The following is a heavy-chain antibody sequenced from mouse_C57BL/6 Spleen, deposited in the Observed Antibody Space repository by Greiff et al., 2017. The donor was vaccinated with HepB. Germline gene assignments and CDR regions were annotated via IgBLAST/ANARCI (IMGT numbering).Heavy chain of an antibody. Sequence: QVQLQQSGTQLVKPGASVKLSCKASGYTFTSYWMHWVKQRPGQGLEWIGNINPSNGGTNYNEKFKSKATLTVDKSSSTAYMQLSSLTSEDSAVYDCARLYYYGSSPFAYWGQGTLVTVSA. CDR3: ARLYYYGSSPFAY. V-gene: IGHV1-53*01. CDR1: GYTFTSYW. J-gene: IGHJ3*01. CDR2: INPSNGGT. D-gene: IGHD1-1*01.